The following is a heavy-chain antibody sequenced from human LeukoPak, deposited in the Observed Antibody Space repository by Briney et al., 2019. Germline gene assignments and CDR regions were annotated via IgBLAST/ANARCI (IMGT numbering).Heavy chain of an antibody. D-gene: IGHD1-14*01. V-gene: IGHV3-30*18. CDR3: AKDLTTVPFDY. J-gene: IGHJ4*02. CDR1: GFTFSSYG. CDR2: ISYDGSNK. Sequence: GGSLRLSCAASGFTFSSYGRHWVRQAPGKGLEWVAVISYDGSNKYYADSVKGRFTISRDNSKNTLYLQMNSLRAEDTAVYYCAKDLTTVPFDYWGXXTXVTVS.